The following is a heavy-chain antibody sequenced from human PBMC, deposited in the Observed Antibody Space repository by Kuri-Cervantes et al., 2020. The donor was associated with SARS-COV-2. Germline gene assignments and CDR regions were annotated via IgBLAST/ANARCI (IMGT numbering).Heavy chain of an antibody. CDR3: ARGLYLRSPVYGMDV. V-gene: IGHV1-69*13. J-gene: IGHJ6*02. CDR1: GGTFSSYA. CDR2: IIPIFGTA. Sequence: SVKVSCKASGGTFSSYAISWVRQAPGQGLEWMGGIIPIFGTANYAQKFQGRVTITADESTSTAYMELSSLRSEDTAVYYCARGLYLRSPVYGMDVWGQGTTVPVSS.